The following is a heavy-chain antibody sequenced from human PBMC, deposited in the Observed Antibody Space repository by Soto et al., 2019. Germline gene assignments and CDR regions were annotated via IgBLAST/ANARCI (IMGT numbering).Heavy chain of an antibody. Sequence: PXGALKRYCVVAGVTCSSHKMNWVRQAPGKGPEWVSKISRHGGTTSYADSVKGRFTISRDNARDSLYLHMNSLRAEDTAVYYCARDRSLIFAVPPYGMDVWRQGSAVTVS. D-gene: IGHD3-3*01. V-gene: IGHV3-48*03. J-gene: IGHJ6*01. CDR1: GVTCSSHK. CDR2: ISRHGGTT. CDR3: ARDRSLIFAVPPYGMDV.